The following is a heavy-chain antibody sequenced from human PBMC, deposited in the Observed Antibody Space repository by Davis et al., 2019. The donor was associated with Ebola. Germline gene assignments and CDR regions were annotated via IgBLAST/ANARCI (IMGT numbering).Heavy chain of an antibody. Sequence: GGSLRLSCAASGFTFSSYEMHWVRQASGKGLEWVGRIRSKANSYATAYAASVKGRFTISRDDSKNTAYLQMNSLKTEDTAVYYCSIAAAGTNDYWGQGTLVTVSS. V-gene: IGHV3-73*01. CDR1: GFTFSSYE. CDR3: SIAAAGTNDY. J-gene: IGHJ4*02. CDR2: IRSKANSYAT. D-gene: IGHD6-13*01.